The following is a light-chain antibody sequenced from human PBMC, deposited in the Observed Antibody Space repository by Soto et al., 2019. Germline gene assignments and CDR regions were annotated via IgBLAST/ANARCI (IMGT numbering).Light chain of an antibody. V-gene: IGKV3-20*01. CDR3: QQYGNSPKT. Sequence: EIVMTQSPATVSVSPGERVTLSCRASQSVSSSYLAWYQQKPGQAPRLLIYGASSRATGIPDRSSGSGSGTDFTLTISRLEPEDFAVYYCQQYGNSPKTFGQGTKVDIK. CDR2: GAS. CDR1: QSVSSSY. J-gene: IGKJ1*01.